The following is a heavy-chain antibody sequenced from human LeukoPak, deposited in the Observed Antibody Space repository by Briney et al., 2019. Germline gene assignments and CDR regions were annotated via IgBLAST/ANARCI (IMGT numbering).Heavy chain of an antibody. CDR1: GGSFSGYY. J-gene: IGHJ4*02. CDR3: ARIAVAGYFDY. D-gene: IGHD6-19*01. CDR2: IYYSGST. V-gene: IGHV4-59*01. Sequence: SETLSLTCAVYGGSFSGYYWSWIRQPPGKGLEWIGYIYYSGSTNYNPSLKSRVTISVDTSKNQFSLKLSSVTAADTAVYYCARIAVAGYFDYWGQGTLVTVSS.